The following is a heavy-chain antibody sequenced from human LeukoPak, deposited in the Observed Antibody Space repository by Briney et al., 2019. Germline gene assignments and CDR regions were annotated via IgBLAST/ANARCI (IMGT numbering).Heavy chain of an antibody. CDR2: IGAGNGNT. CDR1: GYTFSNYA. V-gene: IGHV1-3*01. Sequence: ASVKVSCKASGYTFSNYAMHWVRQAPGQRLEWMGWIGAGNGNTKYSQKFQGRVTLTKDTSASIAYMELSSLRSEDTAVYYCAKAPPYSNSWSYLDYWGQGTLVTVSS. CDR3: AKAPPYSNSWSYLDY. J-gene: IGHJ4*02. D-gene: IGHD6-13*01.